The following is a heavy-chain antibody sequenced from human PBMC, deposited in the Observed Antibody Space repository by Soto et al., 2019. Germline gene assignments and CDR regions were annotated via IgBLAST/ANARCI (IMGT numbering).Heavy chain of an antibody. CDR3: ANLYGVVPAGPFVD. D-gene: IGHD2-2*01. CDR2: ISGSGGST. CDR1: GFTFSSYA. J-gene: IGHJ4*02. V-gene: IGHV3-23*01. Sequence: EVQLLESGGGLVQPGGSLRLSCAASGFTFSSYAMSWVRQAPGKGLEWVSAISGSGGSTYYADSVKGRFTISRDNSKNPPYLQMTSLSAEDAAVSYCANLYGVVPAGPFVDWGQGTLVAVSA.